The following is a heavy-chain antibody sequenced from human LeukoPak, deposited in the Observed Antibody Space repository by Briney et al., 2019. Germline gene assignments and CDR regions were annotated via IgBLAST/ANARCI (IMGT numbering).Heavy chain of an antibody. Sequence: SGPTLVNPTQTLTLTCTFSGFSLSTSGMCVSWIRQPPGKALEWLARIDWDDDKYYSTSLKTRLTISKDTSKSQVVLTMTNMDPVDTATYYCARIRITLNAFDIWGQGTMVTVSS. J-gene: IGHJ3*02. CDR1: GFSLSTSGMC. V-gene: IGHV2-70*11. CDR3: ARIRITLNAFDI. CDR2: IDWDDDK.